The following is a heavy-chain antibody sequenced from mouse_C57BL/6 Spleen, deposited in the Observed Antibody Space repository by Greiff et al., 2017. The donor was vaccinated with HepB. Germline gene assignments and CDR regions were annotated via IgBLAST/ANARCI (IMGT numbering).Heavy chain of an antibody. CDR3: TRRPITTVVATGAMDY. D-gene: IGHD1-1*01. J-gene: IGHJ4*01. Sequence: VQLQQSGAELVRPGASVTLSCKASGYTFTDYEMHWVKQTPVHGLEWIGAIDPETGGTAYNQKFKGKAILTADKSSSTAYMELRSLTSEDSAVYYCTRRPITTVVATGAMDYWGQGTSVTVSS. CDR2: IDPETGGT. V-gene: IGHV1-15*01. CDR1: GYTFTDYE.